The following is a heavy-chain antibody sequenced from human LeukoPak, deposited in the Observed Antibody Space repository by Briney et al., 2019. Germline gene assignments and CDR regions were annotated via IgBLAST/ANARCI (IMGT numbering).Heavy chain of an antibody. V-gene: IGHV5-51*01. CDR2: IYPGDSDT. CDR3: ARLYGSGSYYTQYYFDY. CDR1: GYSFTSYW. D-gene: IGHD3-10*01. J-gene: IGHJ4*02. Sequence: GESLKISCKGSGYSFTSYWIGWVRQMPGKGLEWMGIIYPGDSDTRYSPSFQGQVTISADKSISTAYLQWSSLKASDTAMYYCARLYGSGSYYTQYYFDYWGQGPLVTVSS.